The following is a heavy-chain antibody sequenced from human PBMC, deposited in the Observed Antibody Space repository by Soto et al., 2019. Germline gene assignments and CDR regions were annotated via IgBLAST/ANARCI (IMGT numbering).Heavy chain of an antibody. CDR2: IYGNDEE. V-gene: IGHV2-5*01. CDR3: THRRNSCSGGVCHVWYDP. Sequence: GSGPTLVNPTQTLTLTCTFSGFSLTHVGVAVGWIRQPPGKALEWLALIYGNDEEFYSPSLRSRLTITKDTSKNQVVLTMTNMGPVDTATYYCTHRRNSCSGGVCHVWYDPWGQGTLVTVSS. D-gene: IGHD2-15*01. CDR1: GFSLTHVGVA. J-gene: IGHJ5*02.